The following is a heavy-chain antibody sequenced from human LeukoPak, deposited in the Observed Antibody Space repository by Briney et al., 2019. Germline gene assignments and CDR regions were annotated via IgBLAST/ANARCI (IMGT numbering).Heavy chain of an antibody. V-gene: IGHV4-61*02. CDR1: GGSISSGGYY. CDR3: ARDPLITIFGEWTHVDV. D-gene: IGHD3-3*01. J-gene: IGHJ6*04. Sequence: SETLSLTCTVSGGSISSGGYYWSWIRQHPGKGLEWIGRIYTSGSTNYNPSLKSRVTMSVDTSKNQFSLKLSSVTAADTAVYYCARDPLITIFGEWTHVDVWGKGTTVTVSS. CDR2: IYTSGST.